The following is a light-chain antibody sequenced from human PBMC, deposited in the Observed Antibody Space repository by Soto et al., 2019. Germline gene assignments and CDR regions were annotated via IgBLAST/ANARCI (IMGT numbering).Light chain of an antibody. Sequence: DIQLTQSPSFLSASVGDSVTITCRASQAISSFLAWYQQKPGKAPKGLIFAASTLQSGVPSRFSGSGLETEFTLTISSLQPEDFATYFCQQLHSYPRTFGQGTKVDI. CDR2: AAS. CDR1: QAISSF. J-gene: IGKJ1*01. CDR3: QQLHSYPRT. V-gene: IGKV1-9*01.